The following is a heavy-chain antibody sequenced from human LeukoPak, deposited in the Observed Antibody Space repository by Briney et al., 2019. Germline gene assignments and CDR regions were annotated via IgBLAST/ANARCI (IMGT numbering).Heavy chain of an antibody. V-gene: IGHV4-30-4*08. CDR2: IYYSGST. D-gene: IGHD2-15*01. CDR3: ARAIYCSGGSCYLGKYYYYYMDV. J-gene: IGHJ6*03. CDR1: GGSISSGYYY. Sequence: SQTLSLTCTVSGGSISSGYYYWSWIRQPPGKGLEWIGYIYYSGSTYYNPSLKCRVTISVDTSKNQFSLKLSSVTAADTAVYYCARAIYCSGGSCYLGKYYYYYMDVWGKGTTVSVSS.